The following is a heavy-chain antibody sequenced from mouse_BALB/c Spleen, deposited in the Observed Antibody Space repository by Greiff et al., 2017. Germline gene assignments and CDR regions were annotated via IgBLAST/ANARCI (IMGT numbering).Heavy chain of an antibody. CDR2: ISSGSSTI. J-gene: IGHJ2*01. Sequence: EVKLMESGGGLVQPGGSRKLSCAASGFTFSSFGMHWVRQAPEKGLEWVAYISSGSSTIYYADTVKGRFTISRDNPKNTLFLQMTSLRSEDTAMYYCARSDWDVKGLDYWGQGTTLTVSS. CDR1: GFTFSSFG. D-gene: IGHD4-1*01. V-gene: IGHV5-17*02. CDR3: ARSDWDVKGLDY.